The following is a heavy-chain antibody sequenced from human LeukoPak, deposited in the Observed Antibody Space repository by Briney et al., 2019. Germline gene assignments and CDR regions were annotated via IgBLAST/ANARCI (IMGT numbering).Heavy chain of an antibody. J-gene: IGHJ4*02. Sequence: PGGSLRLSCAASGFPFSSSWVHWVRQAPGKGLVWVSRISGDGGSTEYADSVKGRFTISRDNAKNSLYLQMNSLRAEDTAVYYCARAEGYCGGDCYPGGWGQGTLVTVSS. CDR1: GFPFSSSW. V-gene: IGHV3-74*01. CDR3: ARAEGYCGGDCYPGG. CDR2: ISGDGGST. D-gene: IGHD2-21*02.